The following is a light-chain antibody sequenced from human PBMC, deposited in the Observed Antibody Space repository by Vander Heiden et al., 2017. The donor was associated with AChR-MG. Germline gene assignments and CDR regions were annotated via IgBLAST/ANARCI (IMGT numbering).Light chain of an antibody. V-gene: IGLV1-40*01. Sequence: QSVLTQPPSVSGAPGQRVTISCTGSSSNIGAGHDVHWYQQHPGTAPRLLIFGNKNRPSGVPNPFSGSKSGTSASLTITGLQAVDEADYYCQSYDNSRSGVFGGGTKLTVL. CDR1: SSNIGAGHD. CDR3: QSYDNSRSGV. CDR2: GNK. J-gene: IGLJ3*02.